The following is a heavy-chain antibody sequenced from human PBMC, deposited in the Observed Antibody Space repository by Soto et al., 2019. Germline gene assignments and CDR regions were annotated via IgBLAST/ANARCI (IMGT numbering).Heavy chain of an antibody. CDR3: ASSHDFWSGYLNH. CDR1: GGSISSGDYY. V-gene: IGHV4-30-4*01. D-gene: IGHD3-3*01. J-gene: IGHJ5*02. Sequence: TSETLSLTCTVSGGSISSGDYYWSWIRQPPGKGLEWIGYICYSGSTYYNPSLKSRVTISVDTSKNQFSLKLSSVTAADTAVYYWASSHDFWSGYLNHWGQGTLVTVSS. CDR2: ICYSGST.